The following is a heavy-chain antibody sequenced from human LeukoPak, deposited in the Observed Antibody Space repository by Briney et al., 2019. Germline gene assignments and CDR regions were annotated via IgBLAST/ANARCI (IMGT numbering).Heavy chain of an antibody. Sequence: ASVKVSCKASGYTFTSYDINWVRQATGQGLEWMGWMNPNSGNTGYAQKFQGRVTMTRNTSISTAYMELSSLRSEDTAVYYCARGLRNVDIVATLMYRSGWGRRYYFDYWGQGTLVTVSS. J-gene: IGHJ4*02. V-gene: IGHV1-8*01. CDR2: MNPNSGNT. D-gene: IGHD5-12*01. CDR3: ARGLRNVDIVATLMYRSGWGRRYYFDY. CDR1: GYTFTSYD.